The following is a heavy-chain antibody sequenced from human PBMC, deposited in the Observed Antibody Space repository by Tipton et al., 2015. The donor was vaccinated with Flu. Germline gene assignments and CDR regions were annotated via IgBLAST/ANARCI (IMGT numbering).Heavy chain of an antibody. D-gene: IGHD3-10*01. CDR2: MYSSGSA. Sequence: GLVKPSETLSLTCTVSGASISDNYWSWIRQPAGKGLEWIGRMYSSGSANYNPSLKSRVTMSVDTSKNQFFLKLTSVTAADTAVYYCARSMVRAVIVDYGLDVWGQGTTVTVSS. CDR1: GASISDNY. J-gene: IGHJ6*02. CDR3: ARSMVRAVIVDYGLDV. V-gene: IGHV4-4*07.